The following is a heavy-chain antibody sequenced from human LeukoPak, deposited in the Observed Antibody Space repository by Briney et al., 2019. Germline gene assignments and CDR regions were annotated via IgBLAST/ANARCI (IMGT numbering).Heavy chain of an antibody. Sequence: GGSLRLSCVASGFTFSNYAMNWVRQAPGKGLEWVSGISGSGYSTYYADSVKGRFTISRDNSKNTLYLQMNSLRAEDTAVYYCAKEAGYSGYDYPDYWGQGTLVTVSS. D-gene: IGHD5-12*01. J-gene: IGHJ4*02. V-gene: IGHV3-23*01. CDR3: AKEAGYSGYDYPDY. CDR2: ISGSGYST. CDR1: GFTFSNYA.